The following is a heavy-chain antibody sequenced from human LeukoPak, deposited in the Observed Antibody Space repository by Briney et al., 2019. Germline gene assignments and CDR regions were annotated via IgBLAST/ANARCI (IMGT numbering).Heavy chain of an antibody. CDR1: GGSISSYY. J-gene: IGHJ6*03. Sequence: PSETLSLTCTVSGGSISSYYWTWIRQPPGKGLEWIGYIYYSGSTNYNPSLKSRVTISVDTSKNQFSLKLSSVTAADTAVYYCARAWQQQLVREYYYMDVWGKGTTVTVSS. V-gene: IGHV4-59*01. D-gene: IGHD6-13*01. CDR2: IYYSGST. CDR3: ARAWQQQLVREYYYMDV.